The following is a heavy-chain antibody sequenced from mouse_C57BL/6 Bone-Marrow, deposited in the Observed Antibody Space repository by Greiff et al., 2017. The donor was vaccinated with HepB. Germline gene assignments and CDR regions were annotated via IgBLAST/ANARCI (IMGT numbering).Heavy chain of an antibody. CDR3: ARSPYGDDGRKNAMDY. D-gene: IGHD2-2*01. J-gene: IGHJ4*01. Sequence: QVQLQQPGAELVRPGTSVKLSCKASGYTFTSYWMHWVKQRPGQGLEWIGVIDPSDSYTNYNQKFKGTATLTVDTSSNTAYMQLSSLTSEDSAVYYCARSPYGDDGRKNAMDYWGQGTSVTVSS. V-gene: IGHV1-59*01. CDR2: IDPSDSYT. CDR1: GYTFTSYW.